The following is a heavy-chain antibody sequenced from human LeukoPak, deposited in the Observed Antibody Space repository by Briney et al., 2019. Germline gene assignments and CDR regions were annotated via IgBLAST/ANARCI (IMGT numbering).Heavy chain of an antibody. V-gene: IGHV3-23*01. CDR2: ISGSGGST. D-gene: IGHD3-22*01. Sequence: GGSLRLSCAASGFTFSSYAMSWVRQAPGKGLEWVSAISGSGGSTYYADSVKGRFTISRDNSKNTLYLQMNSLRAEDTAVYYCAKAGRPRYYYDSSGYEVQHWGQGTLVTVSS. CDR3: AKAGRPRYYYDSSGYEVQH. CDR1: GFTFSSYA. J-gene: IGHJ1*01.